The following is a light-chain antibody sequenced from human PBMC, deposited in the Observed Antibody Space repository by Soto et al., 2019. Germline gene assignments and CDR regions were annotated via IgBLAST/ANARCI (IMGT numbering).Light chain of an antibody. CDR2: DAS. CDR3: QQRSNWPPYT. CDR1: QSVSSY. V-gene: IGKV3-11*01. Sequence: EIVLTQSPATLSLSPGERATLSCRASQSVSSYLAWYQQKPGQAPRLLIYDASNRATGIPARFSGSGSGTGFALTISSLEPEYFAVYYCQQRSNWPPYTFGQGTKLEIK. J-gene: IGKJ2*01.